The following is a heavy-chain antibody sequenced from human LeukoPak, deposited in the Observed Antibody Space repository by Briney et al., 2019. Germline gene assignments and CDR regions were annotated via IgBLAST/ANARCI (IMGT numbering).Heavy chain of an antibody. J-gene: IGHJ4*02. V-gene: IGHV3-33*01. CDR1: GFTFSSYG. CDR3: TTDPYDYVWGSYRYTQTIDY. Sequence: GSLRLSCAASGFTFSSYGMHWVRQAPGKGLEWVAVIWYDGSNKYYADSVKGRFTISRDNSKNTLYLQMNSLKTEDTAVYYCTTDPYDYVWGSYRYTQTIDYWGQGTLVTVSS. CDR2: IWYDGSNK. D-gene: IGHD3-16*02.